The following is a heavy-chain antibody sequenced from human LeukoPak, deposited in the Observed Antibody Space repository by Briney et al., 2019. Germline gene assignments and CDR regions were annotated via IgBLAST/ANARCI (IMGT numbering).Heavy chain of an antibody. V-gene: IGHV3-30-3*01. CDR2: ISYDGSNK. CDR3: ARDDCSSTSCYVLYN. Sequence: GRSLRLSCAASGFTFSSYAMHWVRQAPGKGLEWVAVISYDGSNKYYADSVKGRFTISRDNSKNTLYLQMNSLRAEDTAVYYCARDDCSSTSCYVLYNWGQGTLVTVSS. J-gene: IGHJ4*02. D-gene: IGHD2-2*01. CDR1: GFTFSSYA.